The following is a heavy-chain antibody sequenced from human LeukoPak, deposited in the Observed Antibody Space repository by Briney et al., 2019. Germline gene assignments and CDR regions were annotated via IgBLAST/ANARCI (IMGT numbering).Heavy chain of an antibody. V-gene: IGHV3-21*05. D-gene: IGHD3/OR15-3a*01. CDR3: ARDKDWAFDY. CDR2: IRSSGADI. CDR1: WFIFRDYT. Sequence: SGGSLRLSCAASWFIFRDYTMSWVRQAPGNGLEWVSHIRSSGADIRYADSVKGRSTISRDDAKNSLFLQMNSLRAEDTAVYYCARDKDWAFDYWGQGILVTVSS. J-gene: IGHJ4*02.